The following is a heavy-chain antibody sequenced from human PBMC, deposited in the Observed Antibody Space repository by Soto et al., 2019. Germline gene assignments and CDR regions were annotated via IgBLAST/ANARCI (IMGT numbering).Heavy chain of an antibody. D-gene: IGHD5-12*01. CDR2: ISSSSSYI. V-gene: IGHV3-21*01. J-gene: IGHJ4*02. CDR1: GFTFSSYS. CDR3: GRGLEYSGNGGY. Sequence: EVQLVESGGGLVKPGGSLRLSCAASGFTFSSYSMNWVRQAPGKGLEWVSSISSSSSYIYYADSVKGRFTISRDNAKNSVYLQMTSLRAEGTAVYYCGRGLEYSGNGGYWGQGTMVTVSS.